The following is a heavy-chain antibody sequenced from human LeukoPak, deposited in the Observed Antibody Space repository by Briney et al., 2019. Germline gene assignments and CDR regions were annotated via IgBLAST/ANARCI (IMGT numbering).Heavy chain of an antibody. V-gene: IGHV3-23*01. CDR3: AKDSPLVVVPAATNWFDP. CDR1: GFTFSSYA. J-gene: IGHJ5*02. CDR2: ISGSGGST. D-gene: IGHD2-2*01. Sequence: GGSLRLSCAASGFTFSSYAMSWVRQAPGKGLEWVSAISGSGGSTYYADSVKGQFTISRDNSKNTLYLQMNSLRAEDTAVYYCAKDSPLVVVPAATNWFDPWGQGTLVTVSS.